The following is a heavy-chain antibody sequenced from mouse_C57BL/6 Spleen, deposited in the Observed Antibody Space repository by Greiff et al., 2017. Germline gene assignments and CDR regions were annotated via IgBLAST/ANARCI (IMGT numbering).Heavy chain of an antibody. D-gene: IGHD3-3*01. Sequence: EVHLVESEGGLVQPGSSMKLSCTASGFTFSDYYMAWVRQVPEKGLEWVANINYDGSSTYYLDSLKSRFIISRDNAKNILYLQMSSLKSEDTATYYCARELRDGYAMDYWGQGTSVTVSS. CDR2: INYDGSST. V-gene: IGHV5-16*01. CDR1: GFTFSDYY. CDR3: ARELRDGYAMDY. J-gene: IGHJ4*01.